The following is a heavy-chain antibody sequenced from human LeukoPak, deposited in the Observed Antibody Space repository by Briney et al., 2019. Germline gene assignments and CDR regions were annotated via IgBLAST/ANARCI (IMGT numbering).Heavy chain of an antibody. D-gene: IGHD2-2*01. Sequence: PGGSLRLSCVASGFTFDDYGMSWVRQGPGKGLEWVSSINWNGGSTGYTDSVKGRFTISRDNAKNTLYLQMNSLRAEDTAVYYCARDRFARYCTSTSCSYNWFDPWGQGTLVTVSS. CDR3: ARDRFARYCTSTSCSYNWFDP. V-gene: IGHV3-20*04. CDR2: INWNGGST. CDR1: GFTFDDYG. J-gene: IGHJ5*02.